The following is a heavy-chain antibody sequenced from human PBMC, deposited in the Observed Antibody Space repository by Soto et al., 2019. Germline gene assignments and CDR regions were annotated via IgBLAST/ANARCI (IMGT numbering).Heavy chain of an antibody. Sequence: ASVKVSCKASGYTLTSYDINWVRQATGQGLEWMGWMNPNSGNTGYARKFQGRVTMTRNTSISTAYMELSSLRSEDTAVYYCARDNRQWLVLGRLDYFDYWGQGTLVTVSS. J-gene: IGHJ4*02. CDR2: MNPNSGNT. V-gene: IGHV1-8*01. CDR1: GYTLTSYD. D-gene: IGHD6-19*01. CDR3: ARDNRQWLVLGRLDYFDY.